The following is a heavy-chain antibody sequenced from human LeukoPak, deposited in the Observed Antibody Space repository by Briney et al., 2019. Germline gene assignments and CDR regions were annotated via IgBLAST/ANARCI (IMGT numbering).Heavy chain of an antibody. CDR3: ARQGYCSSSSCHYNWFDP. Sequence: GESLKISCKGSGYNFTSYWIAWVRQMPGKGLEWMGIIHPGDSDIRYSPSFQGQVTISADKSIRIVYLQWSSLKASDTAMYYCARQGYCSSSSCHYNWFDPWGQGTLVTVSS. D-gene: IGHD2-2*01. CDR2: IHPGDSDI. J-gene: IGHJ5*02. V-gene: IGHV5-51*01. CDR1: GYNFTSYW.